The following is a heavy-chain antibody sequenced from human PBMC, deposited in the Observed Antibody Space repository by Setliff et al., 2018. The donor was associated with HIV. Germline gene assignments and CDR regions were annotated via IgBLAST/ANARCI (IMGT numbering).Heavy chain of an antibody. CDR3: ASLATTRWDY. CDR2: ISPDNANT. D-gene: IGHD2-15*01. Sequence: ASVKVSCKASGYSFNDYGITWVRQAPGQGLEWMGWISPDNANTRISQRFRGSVTMTRDRSINTAYMEFSGLTSDDTAVYYCASLATTRWDYWGRGTLVTVSS. CDR1: GYSFNDYG. J-gene: IGHJ4*02. V-gene: IGHV1-18*01.